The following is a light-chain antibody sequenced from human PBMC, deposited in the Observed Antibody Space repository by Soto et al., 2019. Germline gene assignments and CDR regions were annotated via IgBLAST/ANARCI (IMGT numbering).Light chain of an antibody. CDR2: GDG. CDR1: LSNIGTGFD. V-gene: IGLV1-40*01. CDR3: ASWDDSLSGYV. Sequence: QSVLTQPPSVSGAPGQRVTITCTGTLSNIGTGFDVHWYQQLPGTAPKLLIYGDGNRPSGVPDRFSGSKSGTSASLAIGGLRSEDEADYYCASWDDSLSGYVFGTGTKVTVL. J-gene: IGLJ1*01.